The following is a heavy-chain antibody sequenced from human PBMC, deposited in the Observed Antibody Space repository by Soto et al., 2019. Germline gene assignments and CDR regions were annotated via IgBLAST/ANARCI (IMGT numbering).Heavy chain of an antibody. Sequence: PVESLKISCKGSGYDFATYWIGWVRQIPWKGLEWMGIIYPFDSYTKYSPSFQGQVTISVDKSISTAYLQWSSLKASDTAMYYCARHRYNSGTTDNDREVLGQGTTVTVS. V-gene: IGHV5-51*01. CDR3: ARHRYNSGTTDNDREV. J-gene: IGHJ6*02. D-gene: IGHD6-19*01. CDR1: GYDFATYW. CDR2: IYPFDSYT.